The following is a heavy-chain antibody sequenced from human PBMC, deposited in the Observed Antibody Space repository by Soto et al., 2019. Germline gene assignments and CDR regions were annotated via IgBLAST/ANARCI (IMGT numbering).Heavy chain of an antibody. CDR2: IYYSGST. CDR3: ARGTPGITMVRGVAGFDP. V-gene: IGHV4-61*01. Sequence: ETQSLTCTLSGGSVSSGSYYWRWFWQPPGKGLAWFGMIYYSGSTNYNPSLKSRVTISVDTSKNQFSLKLSSVTAADTAVYYCARGTPGITMVRGVAGFDPWGQGTLVTASS. CDR1: GGSVSSGSYY. J-gene: IGHJ5*02. D-gene: IGHD3-10*01.